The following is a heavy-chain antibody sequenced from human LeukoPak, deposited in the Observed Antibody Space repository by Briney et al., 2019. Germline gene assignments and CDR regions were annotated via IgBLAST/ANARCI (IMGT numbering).Heavy chain of an antibody. CDR2: IYYSGST. CDR3: AREESPHGFAP. J-gene: IGHJ5*02. D-gene: IGHD2/OR15-2a*01. CDR1: GGSISSYY. V-gene: IGHV4-59*01. Sequence: SETLSLTCTVSGGSISSYYWSWIRQPPGKGLEWIGYIYYSGSTNYNPSLKSRVTISVDTSKNQFSLKLSSVTAADTAVYYCAREESPHGFAPGGQGPLVTVSS.